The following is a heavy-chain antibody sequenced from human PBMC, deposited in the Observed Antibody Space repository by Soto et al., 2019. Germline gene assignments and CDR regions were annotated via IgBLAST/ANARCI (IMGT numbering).Heavy chain of an antibody. D-gene: IGHD5-18*01. V-gene: IGHV1-18*04. Sequence: QVRLVQSGHEVKKPGAAVKVACKTSGYTFVNYGINWVRQAPRQGLEWMGGIQTDTHHANPARPFEGRVTMTADTSTGTAYLELRDLRPDATAVSYCAKDRCHGYRFDSWGQGTLVTVSS. J-gene: IGHJ4*02. CDR2: IQTDTHHA. CDR3: AKDRCHGYRFDS. CDR1: GYTFVNYG.